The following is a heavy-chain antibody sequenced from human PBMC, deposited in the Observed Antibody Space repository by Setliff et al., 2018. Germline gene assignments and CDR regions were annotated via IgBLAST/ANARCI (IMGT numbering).Heavy chain of an antibody. CDR1: GYTFNDYG. Sequence: ASVKVSCKTSGYTFNDYGITWVRQVPGQGLEWMGWISSYTGKTYYAEKLQGRVTLTTDTSTGTAYLDLRSLESDDTAVYYCSRLVRFCTKTACQRLSGGEFWGQGTLVTVSS. CDR2: ISSYTGKT. J-gene: IGHJ4*02. V-gene: IGHV1-18*01. CDR3: SRLVRFCTKTACQRLSGGEF. D-gene: IGHD2-8*01.